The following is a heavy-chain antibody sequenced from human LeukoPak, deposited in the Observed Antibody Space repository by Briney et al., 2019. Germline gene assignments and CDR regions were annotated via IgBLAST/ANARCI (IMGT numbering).Heavy chain of an antibody. J-gene: IGHJ3*01. V-gene: IGHV3-21*01. D-gene: IGHD4/OR15-4a*01. CDR2: ISSGSSYI. CDR3: ARYGGNAFDV. CDR1: GFTFSSYN. Sequence: GGSLRLSCAASGFTFSSYNMNWVRQAPGNGREWVSSISSGSSYIYYADSVKGRFTSSRDNAKNSLYLQMNSLRAEDTALYYCARYGGNAFDVWGQGTMVTVSS.